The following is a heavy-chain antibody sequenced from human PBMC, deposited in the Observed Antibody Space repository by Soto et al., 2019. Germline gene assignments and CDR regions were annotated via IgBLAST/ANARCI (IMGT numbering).Heavy chain of an antibody. CDR1: GFSFSTYG. CDR3: ANGEDGYYDYSLGY. V-gene: IGHV3-30*18. J-gene: IGHJ4*02. D-gene: IGHD3-16*01. CDR2: ISYDGTTK. Sequence: SLRLSCAASGFSFSTYGMHWVRQAPGKGLEWVAVISYDGTTKTYADSVKGRFTISRDNSKNTLYLQMNSLRPDDTAVYYCANGEDGYYDYSLGYWGQGTLGSVSS.